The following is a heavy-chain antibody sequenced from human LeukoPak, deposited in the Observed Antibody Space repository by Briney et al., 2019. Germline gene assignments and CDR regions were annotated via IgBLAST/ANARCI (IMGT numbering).Heavy chain of an antibody. D-gene: IGHD6-13*01. CDR2: ISSNGGST. CDR1: GFTFSNYA. CDR3: AKDRSFSSSWYCGDY. J-gene: IGHJ4*02. V-gene: IGHV3-64*04. Sequence: PGGSLRLSCSASGFTFSNYAMHWVRQAPGKGLEYISAISSNGGSTYYADSVKGRFTISRDNSKNTLYLQMNSLRAEDTAVYYCAKDRSFSSSWYCGDYWGQGTLVTVSS.